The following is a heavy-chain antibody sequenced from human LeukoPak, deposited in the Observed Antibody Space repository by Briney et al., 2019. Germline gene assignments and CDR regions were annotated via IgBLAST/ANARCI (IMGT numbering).Heavy chain of an antibody. V-gene: IGHV3-23*01. J-gene: IGHJ4*02. Sequence: GGSLRLSCAASGFTFSSYAMSWVRQAPGKGLEWVSAISGSGGSTYYADSVKGRFTISRDNSKNTLYLRMNSLRAEDTAVYYCAKITSGSYRYYFDYWGQGTLVTVSS. CDR1: GFTFSSYA. CDR3: AKITSGSYRYYFDY. D-gene: IGHD1-26*01. CDR2: ISGSGGST.